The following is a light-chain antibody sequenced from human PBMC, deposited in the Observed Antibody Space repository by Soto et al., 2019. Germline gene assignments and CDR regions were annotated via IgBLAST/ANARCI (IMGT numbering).Light chain of an antibody. CDR3: QKYNSGLET. J-gene: IGKJ3*01. V-gene: IGKV1-27*01. CDR1: QGINNN. CDR2: GAS. Sequence: DIQMTQSPSSLSASVGDRVTITCRASQGINNNLAWYQQKPGKIPKVLIYGASTLQSGVPSRFSCSGSGTDFTLTISSLQPEDVATYYCQKYNSGLETFGPGTKVDI.